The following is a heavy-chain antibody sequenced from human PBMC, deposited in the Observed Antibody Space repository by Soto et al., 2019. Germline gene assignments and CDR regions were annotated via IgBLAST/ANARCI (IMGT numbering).Heavy chain of an antibody. CDR2: MNPNSGNT. D-gene: IGHD6-13*01. CDR3: ARAWYRSIEAANAPGY. Sequence: QVQLVQSGAEVKKPGASVKVSCKASGYTFTSYDINWVRQATGQGLDWMGWMNPNSGNTGYAQKFQGRVTMTRSTSISIAYMELSSLRSEDTAVYYCARAWYRSIEAANAPGYWGQGSLVTVSS. CDR1: GYTFTSYD. V-gene: IGHV1-8*01. J-gene: IGHJ4*02.